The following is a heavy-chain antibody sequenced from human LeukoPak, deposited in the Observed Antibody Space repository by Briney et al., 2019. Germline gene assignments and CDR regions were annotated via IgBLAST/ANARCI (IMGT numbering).Heavy chain of an antibody. D-gene: IGHD7-27*01. J-gene: IGHJ4*01. CDR1: GDSISSSSYY. CDR2: IFHSGGT. Sequence: SETLSLTCTVSGDSISSSSYYWAWIRQSPGKGLEWIGSIFHSGGTYYNPSLKSRVTIPVDTSKNQFSLNMNSVTAADTAVYYCASRKLGNDYWGQGTLVTVSS. V-gene: IGHV4-39*07. CDR3: ASRKLGNDY.